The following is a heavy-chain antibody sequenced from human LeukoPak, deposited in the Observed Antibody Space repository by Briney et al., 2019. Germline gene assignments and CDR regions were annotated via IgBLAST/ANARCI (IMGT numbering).Heavy chain of an antibody. CDR2: IYYSGST. V-gene: IGHV4-39*01. CDR1: GGSISSSSYY. CDR3: ARRRWGDGYSHNWFDP. Sequence: SETLSLTCTVSGGSISSSSYYWGWIRQPPGKGLEWIGSIYYSGSTYYNPSLKSRVTISVDTSKNQFSLKLSSVTAADTAVYYCARRRWGDGYSHNWFDPWGQGTLVTVSS. J-gene: IGHJ5*02. D-gene: IGHD5-24*01.